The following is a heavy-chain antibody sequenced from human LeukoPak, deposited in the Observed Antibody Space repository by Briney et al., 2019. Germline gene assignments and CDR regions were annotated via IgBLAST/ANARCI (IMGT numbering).Heavy chain of an antibody. J-gene: IGHJ4*02. Sequence: GSLRLSCAASGFTFSSYEMNWVRQAPGKGLEWVSYISSSSSTIYYADSVKGRFTISRDNAKNSLYLQMNSLRAEDTAVYYCASDYDFWSGYQRGVDYWGQGTLVTVSS. CDR3: ASDYDFWSGYQRGVDY. CDR1: GFTFSSYE. CDR2: ISSSSSTI. V-gene: IGHV3-48*01. D-gene: IGHD3-3*01.